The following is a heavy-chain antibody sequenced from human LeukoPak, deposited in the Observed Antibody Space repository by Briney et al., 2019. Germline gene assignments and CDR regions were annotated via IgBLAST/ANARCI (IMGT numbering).Heavy chain of an antibody. CDR3: ARGRGNYDYVWGSYRYIPPHFDY. CDR1: GGSFSGYY. D-gene: IGHD3-16*02. Sequence: SETLSLTCAVSGGSFSGYYWSWIRQPPGKGLEWIGEINHSGSTNYNPSLKSRVTISVDTSKNQFSLKLSSVTAADTAVYYCARGRGNYDYVWGSYRYIPPHFDYWGQGTLVTVSS. J-gene: IGHJ4*02. CDR2: INHSGST. V-gene: IGHV4-34*01.